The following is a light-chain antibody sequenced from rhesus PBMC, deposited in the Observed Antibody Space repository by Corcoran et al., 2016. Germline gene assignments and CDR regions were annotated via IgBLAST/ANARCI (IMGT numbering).Light chain of an antibody. Sequence: DIQMTQSPSSLSASVGDRVTITCRASQGISRYLNWYQQKPGKAPKLLIYYANRWESGVPSRFSGSGSGTEFTLPLSSLQPEDFATYYCQQYTSLPCTFGPGTKLDIQ. J-gene: IGKJ3*01. V-gene: IGKV1-32*01. CDR1: QGISRY. CDR2: YAN. CDR3: QQYTSLPCT.